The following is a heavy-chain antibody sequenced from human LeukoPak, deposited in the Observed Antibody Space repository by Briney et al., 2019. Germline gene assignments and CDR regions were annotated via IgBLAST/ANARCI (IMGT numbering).Heavy chain of an antibody. V-gene: IGHV1-69*06. CDR2: IIPIFGTA. J-gene: IGHJ4*02. CDR3: ARGDSIGYYAFDY. D-gene: IGHD3-22*01. Sequence: ASVKVSCTASGGTFSSYAISWVRQAPGQGLEWMGGIIPIFGTANYAQKFQGRVTITADKSTSTAYMELSSLRSEDTAVYYCARGDSIGYYAFDYWGQGTLVTVSS. CDR1: GGTFSSYA.